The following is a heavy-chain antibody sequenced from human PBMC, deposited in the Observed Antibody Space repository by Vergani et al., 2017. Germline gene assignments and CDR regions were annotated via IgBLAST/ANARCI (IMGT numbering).Heavy chain of an antibody. Sequence: EVQLVESGGGLVQPGGSLRLSCAASGFTVSSNYMSWVRQAPGKGLEWVSVIYSGGSTYYADSVKGRFTLSRDNSKNTLYLQMNSLRAGDTAVYYCARLENDYSNYGAFDIWGQGTMVTVSS. J-gene: IGHJ3*02. V-gene: IGHV3-66*01. CDR1: GFTVSSNY. CDR2: IYSGGST. CDR3: ARLENDYSNYGAFDI. D-gene: IGHD4-11*01.